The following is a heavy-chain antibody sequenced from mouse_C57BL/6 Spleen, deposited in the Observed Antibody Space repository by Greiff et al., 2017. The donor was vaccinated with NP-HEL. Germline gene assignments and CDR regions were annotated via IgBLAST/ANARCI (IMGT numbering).Heavy chain of an antibody. CDR2: IRNKANGYTT. Sequence: EVMLVESGGGLVQPGGSLSLSCAASGFTFTDYYMSWVRQPPGKALEWLGFIRNKANGYTTEYSASVKGRFTISRDNSQSILYLQMNALRAEDSATYYCARSPDYDANMDYWGQGTSVTVSS. D-gene: IGHD2-4*01. V-gene: IGHV7-3*01. J-gene: IGHJ4*01. CDR3: ARSPDYDANMDY. CDR1: GFTFTDYY.